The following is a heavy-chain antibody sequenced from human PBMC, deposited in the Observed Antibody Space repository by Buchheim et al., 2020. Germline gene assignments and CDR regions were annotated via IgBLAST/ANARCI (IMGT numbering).Heavy chain of an antibody. CDR1: GYTFTGYY. D-gene: IGHD3-3*01. V-gene: IGHV1-2*02. CDR2: INPNSGGT. CDR3: ARVLRFLEWLFPDGYYYYGMDV. Sequence: QVQLVQSGAEVKKPGASVKVPCKASGYTFTGYYMHWVRQAPGQGLEWMGWINPNSGGTNYAQKFQGRVTMTRDTSISTAYMELSRLRSDDTAVYYCARVLRFLEWLFPDGYYYYGMDVWGQGTT. J-gene: IGHJ6*02.